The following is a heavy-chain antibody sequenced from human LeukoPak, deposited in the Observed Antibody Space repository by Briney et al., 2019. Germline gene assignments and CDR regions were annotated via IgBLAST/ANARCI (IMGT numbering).Heavy chain of an antibody. J-gene: IGHJ4*02. CDR2: ISGGSGYI. CDR3: ARQGGMQSFDY. V-gene: IGHV3-21*01. Sequence: TGGSLRLSCAASGFSFSTYSMNWVRQAPGKGLEWVAYISGGSGYIYYADSVKGRFTVSRDNAENSLYLQMNSRRAEDTAVYYCARQGGMQSFDYWGQGILVTVSS. CDR1: GFSFSTYS. D-gene: IGHD6-19*01.